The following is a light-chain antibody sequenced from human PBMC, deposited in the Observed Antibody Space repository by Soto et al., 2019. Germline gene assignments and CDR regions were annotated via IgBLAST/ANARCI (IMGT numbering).Light chain of an antibody. CDR2: AAS. J-gene: IGKJ1*01. V-gene: IGKV1-6*01. CDR1: QGIRND. Sequence: AIQMTQSPSSLSASVGERVTITCRASQGIRNDLGWYQQKPGKAPNLLIYAASSLQSGVPSRFSGSGSGTDFTLTISSLQPEDFATYYCLQDYNSPWTFGQGTKVEIK. CDR3: LQDYNSPWT.